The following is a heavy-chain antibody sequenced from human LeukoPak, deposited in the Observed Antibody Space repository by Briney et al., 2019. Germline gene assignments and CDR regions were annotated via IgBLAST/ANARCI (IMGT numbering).Heavy chain of an antibody. V-gene: IGHV4-39*07. Sequence: SETLSLTCTVSGGSISSSSYYWGWIRQPPGKGLEWIGSIYYSGSTYYNPSLKSRVTISVDTSKNQFSLKLSSVTAADTAVYYCARGEGVNWNDEYFDYWGQGTLVTVSS. CDR3: ARGEGVNWNDEYFDY. CDR1: GGSISSSSYY. CDR2: IYYSGST. D-gene: IGHD1-1*01. J-gene: IGHJ4*02.